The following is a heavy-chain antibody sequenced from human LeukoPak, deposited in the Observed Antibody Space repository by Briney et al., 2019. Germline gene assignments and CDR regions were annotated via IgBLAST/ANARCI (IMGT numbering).Heavy chain of an antibody. CDR1: GFTFSSYA. Sequence: PGGSLRLSCAASGFTFSSYAMSWVRQAPGKGLEWVSAISASGGSTYYADSVKDRFTISRDNSKNTLYLQMNSLRAEDTAVYYCARAMYSANYYYYGMDVWGQGTTVTVSS. D-gene: IGHD1-26*01. V-gene: IGHV3-23*01. J-gene: IGHJ6*02. CDR3: ARAMYSANYYYYGMDV. CDR2: ISASGGST.